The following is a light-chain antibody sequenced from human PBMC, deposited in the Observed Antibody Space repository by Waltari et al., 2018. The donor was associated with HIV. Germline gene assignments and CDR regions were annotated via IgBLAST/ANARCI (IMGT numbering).Light chain of an antibody. J-gene: IGLJ2*01. CDR1: SSNIGAGYD. Sequence: QSVLTQPPSVSGAPGQRVTISCTGSSSNIGAGYDVHWYQQLPGTAPKLLIYANINRPSGVPDRFSGSKSRSSASLAITGLQAEDEAHYYCQSFDSSLTTSGVIFGGGTKLTVL. V-gene: IGLV1-40*01. CDR3: QSFDSSLTTSGVI. CDR2: ANI.